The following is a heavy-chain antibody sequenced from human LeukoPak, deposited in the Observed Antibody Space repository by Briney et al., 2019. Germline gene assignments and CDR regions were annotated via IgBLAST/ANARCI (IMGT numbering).Heavy chain of an antibody. D-gene: IGHD3-10*01. V-gene: IGHV3-30*04. CDR1: GFTFSSYA. CDR2: ISYDGSNK. CDR3: AKDIGSYYDY. Sequence: GGSLRLSCAASGFTFSSYAMHWVRQAPGKGLEWVAVISYDGSNKYYADSVKGRFTISRDNSKNTMYLQMNSLRAEDTAVYYCAKDIGSYYDYWGQGILVTVSS. J-gene: IGHJ4*02.